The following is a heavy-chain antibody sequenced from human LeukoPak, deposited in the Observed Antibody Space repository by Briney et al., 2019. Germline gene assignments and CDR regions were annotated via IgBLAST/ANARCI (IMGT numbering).Heavy chain of an antibody. CDR1: GYTFTSSN. J-gene: IGHJ5*02. CDR3: ARDTYCSGGRCYLDSLSWFDP. V-gene: IGHV1-18*01. D-gene: IGHD2-15*01. Sequence: ASVKVSCKASGYTFTSSNIAGVRQAPGQGLEGMGWISVYNCNTNYAQNLQGRVTMTTDPSTSTAYMELRSLRSDDTAVYYCARDTYCSGGRCYLDSLSWFDPWGQGTLVTVSS. CDR2: ISVYNCNT.